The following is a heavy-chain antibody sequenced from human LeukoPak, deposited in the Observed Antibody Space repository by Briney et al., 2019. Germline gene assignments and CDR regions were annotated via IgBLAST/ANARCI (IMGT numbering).Heavy chain of an antibody. J-gene: IGHJ4*02. CDR1: GFTFSTYA. CDR3: ARSNNIVGATYFDY. D-gene: IGHD1-26*01. V-gene: IGHV3-64*02. Sequence: GGSLRLSCAASGFTFSTYAMHWVRQAPGKGLEYISSISSEGGSTYYADSVKGRFIISRDNSKNTLYLQMGRLRAEDMAVYYCARSNNIVGATYFDYWGQGTLVTVSS. CDR2: ISSEGGST.